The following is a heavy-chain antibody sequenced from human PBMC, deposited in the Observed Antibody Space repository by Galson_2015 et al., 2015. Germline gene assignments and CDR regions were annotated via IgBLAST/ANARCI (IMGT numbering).Heavy chain of an antibody. J-gene: IGHJ4*02. V-gene: IGHV4-4*02. CDR3: ARDRGRGYYFDY. Sequence: PSLKSRVTMSVDKSKNQFSLKLSSVTAADTAVYYCARDRGRGYYFDYWGQGTLVTVSS. D-gene: IGHD3-16*01.